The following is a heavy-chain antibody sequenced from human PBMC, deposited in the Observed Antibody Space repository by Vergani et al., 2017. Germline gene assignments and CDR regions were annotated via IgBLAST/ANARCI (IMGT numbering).Heavy chain of an antibody. CDR2: ININSGAT. J-gene: IGHJ4*02. V-gene: IGHV1-2*02. CDR3: ARLASVVVPDARPLDL. D-gene: IGHD2-21*01. CDR1: GYTFSDHH. Sequence: QVQLVQSGAEVKKPGASVKVSCKASGYTFSDHHLHWVRQAPGQGLEWVGWININSGATKDAQKFQGRITMGTDTSISTGYMELSSLRSDDTAVYYCARLASVVVPDARPLDLWGQGTLITVSS.